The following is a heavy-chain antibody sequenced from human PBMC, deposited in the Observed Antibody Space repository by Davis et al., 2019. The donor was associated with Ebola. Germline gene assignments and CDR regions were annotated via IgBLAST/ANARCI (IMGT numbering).Heavy chain of an antibody. D-gene: IGHD4-17*01. Sequence: SVKVSCKASGYTFTSYGISWVRQAPGQGLERMGRIIPILGIANYAQKFQGRVTITADKSTSTAYMELSSLRSEDTAVYYCAVMTTYYYGMDVWGQGTTVTVSS. CDR1: GYTFTSYG. V-gene: IGHV1-69*04. CDR3: AVMTTYYYGMDV. J-gene: IGHJ6*02. CDR2: IIPILGIA.